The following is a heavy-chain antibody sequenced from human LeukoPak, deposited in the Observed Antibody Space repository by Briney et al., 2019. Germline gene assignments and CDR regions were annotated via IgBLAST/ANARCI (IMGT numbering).Heavy chain of an antibody. D-gene: IGHD6-13*01. CDR3: AKGALRGYSAPGVFDI. V-gene: IGHV3-23*01. CDR1: GYTFHSYA. J-gene: IGHJ3*02. CDR2: ISGSGGTT. Sequence: PGGPLRLSCAASGYTFHSYAMTWARQAPGKGLEGVSTISGSGGTTYYADSLKGRFTISRDNSKSTVYLGMNSLRAEDTAIYYCAKGALRGYSAPGVFDIWGQGTKVTVSS.